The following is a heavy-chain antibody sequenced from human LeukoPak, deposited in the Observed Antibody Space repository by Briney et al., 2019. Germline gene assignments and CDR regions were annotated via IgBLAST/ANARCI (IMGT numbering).Heavy chain of an antibody. Sequence: SETLSLTCTVSGGSISSSSYHWGWIRQPPGKGLEWIGSIYYSGSTYYNPSLKSRVTISVDTSKNQFSLKLSSVTAADTAVYYCARQGYDSSGYYYALGYFDYWGQGTLVTVSS. J-gene: IGHJ4*02. CDR1: GGSISSSSYH. D-gene: IGHD3-22*01. CDR3: ARQGYDSSGYYYALGYFDY. V-gene: IGHV4-39*01. CDR2: IYYSGST.